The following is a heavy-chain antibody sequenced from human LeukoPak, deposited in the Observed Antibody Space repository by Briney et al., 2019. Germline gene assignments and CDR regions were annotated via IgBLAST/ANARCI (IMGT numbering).Heavy chain of an antibody. CDR2: IIPIFGTA. D-gene: IGHD6-13*01. CDR3: ARTSSSWILFDY. CDR1: GGTFSSYA. J-gene: IGHJ4*02. V-gene: IGHV1-69*13. Sequence: SVKVSCKASGGTFSSYAISWVRQAPGQGLEWMGGIIPIFGTANYAQKFQGRVTITADESTSTAYMELSSLRSEDTAVYYCARTSSSWILFDYWGQGTLVTVSS.